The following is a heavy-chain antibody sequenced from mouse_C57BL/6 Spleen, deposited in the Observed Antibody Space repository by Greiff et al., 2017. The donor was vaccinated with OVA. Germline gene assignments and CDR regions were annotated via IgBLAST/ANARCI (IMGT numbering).Heavy chain of an antibody. CDR3: ARKTVVARYAMDY. CDR2: IYPGGGYT. Sequence: QVQLQQSGAELVRPGTSVKMSCKASGYTFTNYWIGWAKQRPGHGLEWIGDIYPGGGYTNYNEKFKGKATLTADKSSSTAYMQLSSLTSEDSAVYFCARKTVVARYAMDYWGEGTSVTVSS. V-gene: IGHV1-63*01. D-gene: IGHD1-1*01. J-gene: IGHJ4*01. CDR1: GYTFTNYW.